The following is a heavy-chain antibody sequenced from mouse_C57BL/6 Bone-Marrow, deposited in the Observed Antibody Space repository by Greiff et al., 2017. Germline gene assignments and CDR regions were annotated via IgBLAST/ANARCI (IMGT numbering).Heavy chain of an antibody. CDR2: IDPEDGDT. V-gene: IGHV14-1*01. D-gene: IGHD1-1*01. J-gene: IGHJ4*01. Sequence: EVQLVESGAELVRPGASVKLSCTASGFNIKDYYMHWVKQRPEQGLEWIGRIDPEDGDTEYAPKFQGTATMTADTSSNTAYLQLSSLTSEDTAVYYCTTGDYYGSSKYYYAMDYWGQGTSVTVSS. CDR3: TTGDYYGSSKYYYAMDY. CDR1: GFNIKDYY.